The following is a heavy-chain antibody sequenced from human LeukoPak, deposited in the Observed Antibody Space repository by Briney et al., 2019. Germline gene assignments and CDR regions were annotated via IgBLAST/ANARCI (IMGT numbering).Heavy chain of an antibody. CDR1: GFTFSSYS. D-gene: IGHD3-10*01. V-gene: IGHV3-48*01. J-gene: IGHJ6*03. CDR3: ARVPYGSGSYYYYMDV. CDR2: ISSSSSTI. Sequence: GSLRLSCAASGFTFSSYSMNWVRQAPGKGLEWVSYISSSSSTIYYADSVKGRFTISRDNAKNSLYLQMNSLRAEDTAVYYCARVPYGSGSYYYYMDVWGKGTTVTVSS.